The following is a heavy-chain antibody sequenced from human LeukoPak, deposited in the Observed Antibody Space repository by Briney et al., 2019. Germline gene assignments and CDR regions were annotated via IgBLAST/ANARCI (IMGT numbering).Heavy chain of an antibody. J-gene: IGHJ6*03. CDR1: GYTFSSYD. CDR3: ARALSWTTESYYYMDV. D-gene: IGHD3/OR15-3a*01. CDR2: MNPNSGNI. V-gene: IGHV1-8*01. Sequence: ASVKLSCKASGYTFSSYDINWVRQATGQGLEWMGWMNPNSGNIGYAQKFQGRVTMTKNTSITTAYMELSSLRSEDTAVYYCARALSWTTESYYYMDVWGKGTTVTVFS.